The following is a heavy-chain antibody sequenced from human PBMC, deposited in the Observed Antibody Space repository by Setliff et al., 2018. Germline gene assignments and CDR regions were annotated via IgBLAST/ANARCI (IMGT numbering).Heavy chain of an antibody. V-gene: IGHV4-34*01. CDR2: INHSGST. CDR3: ARGRRHYYYYYMDV. Sequence: SETLSLTCAVYGGSFSGYYWGWIRQPPGKGLEWIGEINHSGSTDYNPSLKSRVTISVDTSKNQFPLKLSSVTAADTAVYYCARGRRHYYYYYMDVWGKGTTVTVSS. J-gene: IGHJ6*03. CDR1: GGSFSGYY.